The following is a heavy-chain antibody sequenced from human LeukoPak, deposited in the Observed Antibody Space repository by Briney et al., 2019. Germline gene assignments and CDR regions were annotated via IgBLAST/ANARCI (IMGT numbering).Heavy chain of an antibody. D-gene: IGHD6-13*01. CDR1: GLSFSSYG. CDR2: ISPDGDNE. V-gene: IGHV3-30*18. CDR3: AKDGPYTSSFDY. J-gene: IGHJ4*02. Sequence: GGSLRLSCAASGLSFSSYGMHWVRQGPGKGLEWVAAISPDGDNEYYADSVKSRITISRDNSKNTLYLQMNSLRSDDTAVYYCAKDGPYTSSFDYWGQGTLVIVS.